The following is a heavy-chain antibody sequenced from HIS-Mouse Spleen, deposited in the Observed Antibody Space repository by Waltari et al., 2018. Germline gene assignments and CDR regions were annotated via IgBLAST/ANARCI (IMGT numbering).Heavy chain of an antibody. CDR1: GGSISSSSYY. V-gene: IGHV4-39*07. CDR3: ARDRELYFDY. J-gene: IGHJ4*02. D-gene: IGHD1-26*01. Sequence: QLQLQESGPGLVKPSETLSLTCTVSGGSISSSSYYWGWIRQPPGKGLEWIGSIYYSGSTYYNPSLKSRVTISVDTSKNQFSLKLSSVTAADSAVYYCARDRELYFDYWGQGTLVTVSS. CDR2: IYYSGST.